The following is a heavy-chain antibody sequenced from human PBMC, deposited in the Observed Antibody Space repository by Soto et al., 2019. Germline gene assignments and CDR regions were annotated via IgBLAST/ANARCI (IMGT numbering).Heavy chain of an antibody. Sequence: GGSLRLSCAASGFTFSSYAMHWVRQAPGKGLEWVAVISYDGSNKYYADSVKGRFTISRDNSKNTLYLQMNSLRAEDTAVYYCARDRYYDFWSGYRDRYYGMDVWGQGTTVTSP. J-gene: IGHJ6*02. D-gene: IGHD3-3*01. V-gene: IGHV3-30-3*01. CDR2: ISYDGSNK. CDR1: GFTFSSYA. CDR3: ARDRYYDFWSGYRDRYYGMDV.